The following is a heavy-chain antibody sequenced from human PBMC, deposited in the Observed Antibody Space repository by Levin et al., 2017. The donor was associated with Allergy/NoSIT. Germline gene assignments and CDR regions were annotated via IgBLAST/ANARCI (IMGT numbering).Heavy chain of an antibody. CDR2: IYPGDSDT. V-gene: IGHV5-51*01. CDR3: ASSYCGGDCYSPDAFDI. CDR1: GYSFTSYW. D-gene: IGHD2-21*02. Sequence: GGSLRLSCKGSGYSFTSYWIGWVRQMPGKGLEWMGIIYPGDSDTRYSPSFQGQVTISADKSISTAYLQWSSLKASDTAMYYCASSYCGGDCYSPDAFDIWGQGTMVTVSS. J-gene: IGHJ3*02.